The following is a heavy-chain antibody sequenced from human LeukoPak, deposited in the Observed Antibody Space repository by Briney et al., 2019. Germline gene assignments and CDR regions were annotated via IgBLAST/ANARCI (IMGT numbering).Heavy chain of an antibody. J-gene: IGHJ6*04. Sequence: SETLSLTCAVYGGSFSGYYWSWIRQPPGKGLEWIGEINHSGSTNYNPSLKSRVTISVDTSKNQFSLKLSSVTAADTAVYYCAREHSSSRYPIYYYYGMDVWGKGTTVTVSS. CDR3: AREHSSSRYPIYYYYGMDV. V-gene: IGHV4-34*01. CDR2: INHSGST. D-gene: IGHD6-13*01. CDR1: GGSFSGYY.